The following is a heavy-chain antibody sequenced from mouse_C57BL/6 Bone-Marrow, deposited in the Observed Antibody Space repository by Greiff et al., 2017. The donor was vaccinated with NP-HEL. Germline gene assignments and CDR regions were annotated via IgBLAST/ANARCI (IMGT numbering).Heavy chain of an antibody. CDR1: GYTFTSYW. J-gene: IGHJ1*03. CDR3: ARGGLRRRLYWYFDV. CDR2: IHPNSGST. V-gene: IGHV1-64*01. D-gene: IGHD2-4*01. Sequence: QVQLQQPGAELVKPGASVKLSCKASGYTFTSYWMHWVKQRPGQGLEWIGMIHPNSGSTNYNEKFKSKATLTVAKSSSTAYMQLSSLTSEDSAVYYCARGGLRRRLYWYFDVWGTGTTVTVSS.